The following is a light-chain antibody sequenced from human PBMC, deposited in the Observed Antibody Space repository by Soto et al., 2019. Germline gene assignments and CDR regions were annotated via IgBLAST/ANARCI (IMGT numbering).Light chain of an antibody. CDR3: SSYTNINTRACV. CDR2: EVT. CDR1: SSDVGGYNY. Sequence: QPVLTQPASVSGSPGQSITISCTGTSSDVGGYNYVSWYQQHPGKAPKLIIYEVTDRPSGVSNRFSGSKSGNTASLTISGLQAEDEAEYYCSSYTNINTRACVFGTGTKVTVL. J-gene: IGLJ1*01. V-gene: IGLV2-14*01.